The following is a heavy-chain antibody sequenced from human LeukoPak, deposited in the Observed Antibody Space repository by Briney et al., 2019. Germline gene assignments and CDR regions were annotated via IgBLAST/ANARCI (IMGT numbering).Heavy chain of an antibody. J-gene: IGHJ1*01. CDR3: ARALSNSGHQGYFQH. Sequence: SETLSLTCAVYGGTFGGYHWSWIRQPPGEGLGGIGEISHSGGTNYNPSLKSRITMSVDTSKNQFSLKLSSVTAADTAVYYCARALSNSGHQGYFQHWSQGNLVTVSS. V-gene: IGHV4-34*01. D-gene: IGHD1-26*01. CDR2: ISHSGGT. CDR1: GGTFGGYH.